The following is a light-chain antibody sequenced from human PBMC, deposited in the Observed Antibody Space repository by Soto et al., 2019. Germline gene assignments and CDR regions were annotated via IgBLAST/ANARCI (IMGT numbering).Light chain of an antibody. CDR2: GAS. CDR1: QSVSSSY. Sequence: EIVLTQSPGTLSLSPGERATLSCRASQSVSSSYLAWYQQKPGQAPRLLIYGASSRATGIPDRFGGSGSGTDYTLTISRLEPEDSAVYCCHRFGRSPLTLRQGAQVEVK. J-gene: IGKJ1*01. V-gene: IGKV3-20*01. CDR3: HRFGRSPLT.